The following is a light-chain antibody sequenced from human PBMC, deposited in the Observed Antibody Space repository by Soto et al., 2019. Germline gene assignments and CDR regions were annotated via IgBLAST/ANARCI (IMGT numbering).Light chain of an antibody. CDR2: TNI. Sequence: QSVLTQPPSVSGAPGQRVTISCTGSGSNIGAGYDVHWYQHLPGTAPKLLIYTNINRPSGVPDRFSASKSGTSASLAISGLQSEDEADYYCSAWDNSLNGYVFGPGTKVTVL. CDR1: GSNIGAGYD. CDR3: SAWDNSLNGYV. J-gene: IGLJ1*01. V-gene: IGLV1-40*01.